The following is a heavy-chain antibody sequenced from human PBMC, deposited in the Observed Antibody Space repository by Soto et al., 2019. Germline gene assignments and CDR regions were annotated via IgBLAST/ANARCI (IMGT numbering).Heavy chain of an antibody. CDR3: ARDNGYESDY. V-gene: IGHV1-18*01. D-gene: IGHD5-12*01. J-gene: IGHJ4*02. CDR2: INT. CDR1: GYTFTSYS. Sequence: QVQLVQSGAEVKKPGASVKVSCKASGYTFTSYSISWVRQAPGQGLEWMGWINTNYAQKLQGRVTMTTDTSTSTAYMELRSLRSDDTAVYYCARDNGYESDYWGQGTLVTVSS.